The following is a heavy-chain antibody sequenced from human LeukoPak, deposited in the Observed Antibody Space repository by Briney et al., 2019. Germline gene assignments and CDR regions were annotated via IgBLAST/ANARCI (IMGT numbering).Heavy chain of an antibody. J-gene: IGHJ5*02. Sequence: PSETLSLTCTVSGGSISSYYWSWIRQPAGKGLEWIGRIYTSGSTNYNPSLKSRVTMSVDTSKNQFSLKLSSVTAADTAVYYCARGGVVVPAAPFDPWGQGTQVTVSS. V-gene: IGHV4-4*07. CDR1: GGSISSYY. CDR3: ARGGVVVPAAPFDP. D-gene: IGHD2-2*01. CDR2: IYTSGST.